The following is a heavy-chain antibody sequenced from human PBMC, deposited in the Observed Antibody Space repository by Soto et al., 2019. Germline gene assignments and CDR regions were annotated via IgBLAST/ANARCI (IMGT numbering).Heavy chain of an antibody. V-gene: IGHV4-59*08. D-gene: IGHD6-13*01. J-gene: IGHJ6*03. CDR1: GVSISSYY. CDR2: IYYSGST. Sequence: SETLSLTCTVSGVSISSYYWSWIRQPPGKGLEWIGYIYYSGSTNYNPSLKSRVTISVDTSKNQFSLKLSSVTAADTAVYYCARPGIAGNMDVWGKGTTVTVSS. CDR3: ARPGIAGNMDV.